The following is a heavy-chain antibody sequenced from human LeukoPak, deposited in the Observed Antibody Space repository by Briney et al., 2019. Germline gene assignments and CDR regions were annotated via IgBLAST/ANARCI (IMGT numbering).Heavy chain of an antibody. Sequence: GGSLRLSCVASGFTFGGYTINWVRLAPGKGLEWVSSISSNLNMYFAESVKGRFTISRDSARNSVSLQLNSLRVEDTAVYYCARDAGIVAFDIWGQGTVVTVSS. V-gene: IGHV3-21*01. D-gene: IGHD2-15*01. J-gene: IGHJ3*02. CDR1: GFTFGGYT. CDR2: ISSNLNM. CDR3: ARDAGIVAFDI.